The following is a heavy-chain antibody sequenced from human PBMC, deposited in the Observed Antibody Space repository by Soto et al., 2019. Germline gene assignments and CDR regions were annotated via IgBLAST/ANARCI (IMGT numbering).Heavy chain of an antibody. D-gene: IGHD3-9*01. CDR1: GGSISHYY. Sequence: SETLSLTCTVSGGSISHYYWSWIRQPPGKGLEWIGYIYYTGSTSYNPSLKSRVTISVGTSKNHFSLKLTSVTAADTAVFYCARGALRYTFDYWGQGTLVTVSS. V-gene: IGHV4-59*01. CDR2: IYYTGST. CDR3: ARGALRYTFDY. J-gene: IGHJ4*02.